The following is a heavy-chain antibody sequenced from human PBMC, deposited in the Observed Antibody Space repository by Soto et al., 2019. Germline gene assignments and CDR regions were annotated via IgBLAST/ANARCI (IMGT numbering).Heavy chain of an antibody. CDR2: IYYSGST. Sequence: SETLSLTCTVSGGSISSYYWSWIRQPPGKGLEWIGYIYYSGSTNYNPSLKSRVTISVDTSKNQFSLKLSSVTAADTAVYYCARHVGGFGSSGYYYFYGYWGQGTLVTVSS. CDR3: ARHVGGFGSSGYYYFYGY. V-gene: IGHV4-59*08. CDR1: GGSISSYY. J-gene: IGHJ4*02. D-gene: IGHD3-22*01.